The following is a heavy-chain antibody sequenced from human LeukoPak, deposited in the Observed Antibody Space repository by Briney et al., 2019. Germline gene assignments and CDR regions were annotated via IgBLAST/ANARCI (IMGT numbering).Heavy chain of an antibody. CDR2: ISSSSSYI. V-gene: IGHV3-21*01. CDR3: ARGTVAGTNFDY. J-gene: IGHJ4*02. D-gene: IGHD6-19*01. CDR1: GFTFSSYS. Sequence: GGSLRLSCAASGFTFSSYSMNWVRQAPEKGLEWVSSISSSSSYIYYADSVKGRFTISRGNAKNSLYMQMNSLRAEDTAVYYCARGTVAGTNFDYWGQGTLVTVSS.